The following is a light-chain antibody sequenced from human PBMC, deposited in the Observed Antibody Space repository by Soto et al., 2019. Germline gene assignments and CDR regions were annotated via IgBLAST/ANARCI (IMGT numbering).Light chain of an antibody. J-gene: IGKJ1*01. CDR2: GAS. CDR3: QQYGSSPRT. V-gene: IGKV3-20*01. CDR1: QSVSSSY. Sequence: EIVLTQSPGTLSFSPGERATLSCRASQSVSSSYLAWYQQKPGQAPRLLIYGASSRPTGIPDRFSGSGSGTDFTLTISRLEPEDFAVYYCQQYGSSPRTFGQGTKVDI.